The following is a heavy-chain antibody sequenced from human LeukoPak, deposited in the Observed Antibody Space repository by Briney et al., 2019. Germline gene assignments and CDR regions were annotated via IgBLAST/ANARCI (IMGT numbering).Heavy chain of an antibody. CDR1: GYTFTDYY. D-gene: IGHD5-18*01. Sequence: ASVKVSCKASGYTFTDYYMHWVRQAPGQGLEWMGWINPNSGGTNYAQKFQGRVTMTRDTSISTAYMELSRLRSDDTAVYYCARDVSDSYGPPKHYYFDYWGQGTLVTVSS. CDR3: ARDVSDSYGPPKHYYFDY. CDR2: INPNSGGT. V-gene: IGHV1-2*02. J-gene: IGHJ4*02.